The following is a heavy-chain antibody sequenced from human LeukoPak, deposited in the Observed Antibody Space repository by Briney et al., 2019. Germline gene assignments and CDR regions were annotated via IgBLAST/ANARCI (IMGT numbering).Heavy chain of an antibody. CDR1: GFTFSSYW. D-gene: IGHD4-17*01. Sequence: GGSLRLSCAASGFTFSSYWMSWVRQAPGKGLEWVANIKQGGSEKYYVDSVKGRFTISRDNAKNSLYLQMNSLRAEDTAVYYCARVGYGDYFDYWGQGTLVTVSS. J-gene: IGHJ4*02. V-gene: IGHV3-7*01. CDR2: IKQGGSEK. CDR3: ARVGYGDYFDY.